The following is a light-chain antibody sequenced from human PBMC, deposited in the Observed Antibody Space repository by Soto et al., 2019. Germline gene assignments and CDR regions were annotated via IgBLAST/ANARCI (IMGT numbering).Light chain of an antibody. Sequence: IVLTQAPATLSVSPGARATLSWGASQSVSSNLAWYQQKPGQAPRLLIYGASTRATGIPARFSGSGSGTEFTLTISSLQSEDFAVYYCQQYNNWPPITFGQGTRLEI. J-gene: IGKJ5*01. CDR2: GAS. CDR3: QQYNNWPPIT. CDR1: QSVSSN. V-gene: IGKV3-15*01.